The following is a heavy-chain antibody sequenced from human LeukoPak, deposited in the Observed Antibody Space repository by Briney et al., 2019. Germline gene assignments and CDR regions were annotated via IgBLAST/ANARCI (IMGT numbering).Heavy chain of an antibody. J-gene: IGHJ4*02. Sequence: PGGSLRLSCAASGFTFSGFGMHWVRQAPGKGLEWVAFIRYDGSSEYYADSVKGRFTISRDNSKNTLYLQMNSLRAEDTAVYYCAKDSYYFDTNGPFDYWGQGALVTVSS. CDR1: GFTFSGFG. D-gene: IGHD2-8*01. V-gene: IGHV3-30*02. CDR3: AKDSYYFDTNGPFDY. CDR2: IRYDGSSE.